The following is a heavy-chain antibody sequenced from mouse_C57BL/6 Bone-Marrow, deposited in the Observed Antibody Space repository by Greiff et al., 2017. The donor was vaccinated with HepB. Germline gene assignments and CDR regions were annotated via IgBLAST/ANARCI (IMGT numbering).Heavy chain of an antibody. CDR1: GYTFTSYW. Sequence: VKLQQPGTELVKPGASVKLSCKASGYTFTSYWMHWVKQRPGQGLEWIGNINPSNGGTNYNEKFKSKATLTVDKSSSTAYMQLSSLTSEDSAVYYCAREGTGTYYWYFDVWGTGTTVTVSS. CDR2: INPSNGGT. V-gene: IGHV1-53*01. J-gene: IGHJ1*03. CDR3: AREGTGTYYWYFDV. D-gene: IGHD4-1*01.